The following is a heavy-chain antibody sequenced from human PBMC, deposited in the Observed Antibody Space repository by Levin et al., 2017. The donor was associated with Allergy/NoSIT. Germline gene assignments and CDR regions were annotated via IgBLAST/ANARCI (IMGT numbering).Heavy chain of an antibody. D-gene: IGHD6-19*01. CDR3: ARGYSSGRYVGWFDP. V-gene: IGHV3-23*01. CDR2: ITGGDLST. J-gene: IGHJ5*02. Sequence: GESLKISCAVSGFTFNSYAMSWVRQAPGKGLEWVSGITGGDLSTYYADSVKGRFTIFRDHSKNTLILQMNSLRAEDTAVYYCARGYSSGRYVGWFDPWGQGTQVTVSS. CDR1: GFTFNSYA.